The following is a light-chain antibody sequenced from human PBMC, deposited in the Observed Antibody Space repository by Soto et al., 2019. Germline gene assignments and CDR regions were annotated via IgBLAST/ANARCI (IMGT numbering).Light chain of an antibody. CDR3: QQYNNWPPWT. V-gene: IGKV3-15*01. J-gene: IGKJ3*01. CDR1: QSVSSN. Sequence: EIVMTQSPDTLSVSPGERATLSCRASQSVSSNLAWYHQKPGQAPRRLIYGASTRATGIPARFSGSGSGTEFTLTISSLQAEDFAVYYCQQYNNWPPWTFGPGTKVDIK. CDR2: GAS.